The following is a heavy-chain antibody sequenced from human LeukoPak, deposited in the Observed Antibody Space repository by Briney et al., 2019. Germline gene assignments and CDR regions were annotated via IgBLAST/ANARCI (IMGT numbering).Heavy chain of an antibody. CDR2: IYPGDSDT. CDR1: GYSFTSYW. CDR3: ARLGPFEYSSSPFDY. V-gene: IGHV5-51*01. J-gene: IGHJ4*02. D-gene: IGHD6-6*01. Sequence: GESLKISCKGSGYSFTSYWIGWVRQMPGKGLEWMGIIYPGDSDTRYSPSFQGQVTISADKSISTAYLQWSSLKASDTAMYYCARLGPFEYSSSPFDYWGQGTLVTVSS.